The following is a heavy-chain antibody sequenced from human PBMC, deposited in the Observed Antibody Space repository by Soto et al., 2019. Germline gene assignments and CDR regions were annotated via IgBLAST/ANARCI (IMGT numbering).Heavy chain of an antibody. V-gene: IGHV3-30-3*01. Sequence: GGSLRLSCAASGFTFSSYAIHWVRQAPGKGPEWVTVISYDGSNKYYADSVKGRFTISRDNSKSTLYLQMNSLRAEDTAVYYCARAGGSNKFYYYYYGMDVWGQGTTVTVSS. CDR3: ARAGGSNKFYYYYYGMDV. J-gene: IGHJ6*02. CDR1: GFTFSSYA. D-gene: IGHD6-13*01. CDR2: ISYDGSNK.